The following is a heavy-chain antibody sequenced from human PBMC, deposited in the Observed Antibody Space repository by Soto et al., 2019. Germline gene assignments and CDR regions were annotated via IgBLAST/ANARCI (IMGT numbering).Heavy chain of an antibody. CDR2: IYRTGST. CDR3: ASRDPGTSVDY. Sequence: SETLSLTCAVSGGSFTSNSWWTWVRQPPGQGLEWIGEIYRTGSTNYNPSLKSRVTISLDKSENQFSLKVTSLTAADTAVYYRASRDPGTSVDYWGQGTLVTVSS. V-gene: IGHV4-4*02. J-gene: IGHJ4*02. CDR1: GGSFTSNSW. D-gene: IGHD1-7*01.